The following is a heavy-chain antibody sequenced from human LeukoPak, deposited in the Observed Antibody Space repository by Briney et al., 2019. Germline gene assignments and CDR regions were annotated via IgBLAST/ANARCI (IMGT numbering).Heavy chain of an antibody. J-gene: IGHJ4*02. CDR2: INSDGSSI. CDR3: ARDKSYNLDC. CDR1: GFTFSSYW. Sequence: QPGGSLRLSCAASGFTFSSYWMHWVRQVPGKGLVWVSHINSDGSSITYADSVKGRFTISRDNAENTLHLQMDSLRAEDTAVYYCARDKSYNLDCWGQGTLVTVSS. D-gene: IGHD5-24*01. V-gene: IGHV3-74*01.